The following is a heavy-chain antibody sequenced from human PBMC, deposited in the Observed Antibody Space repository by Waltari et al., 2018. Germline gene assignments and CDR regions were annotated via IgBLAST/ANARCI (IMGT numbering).Heavy chain of an antibody. D-gene: IGHD2-15*01. CDR1: GYSFTSYW. Sequence: EVQLVQSGAEVKKPGESLRISCKGSGYSFTSYWISWVRQMPGKGLEWMGRIDPSDSYTNYSPSFQGHVTISAYKSISTAYLQWSSLKASDTAMYYCARLPSDIVVVVAATGVDYWGQGTLVTVSS. CDR2: IDPSDSYT. J-gene: IGHJ4*02. CDR3: ARLPSDIVVVVAATGVDY. V-gene: IGHV5-10-1*03.